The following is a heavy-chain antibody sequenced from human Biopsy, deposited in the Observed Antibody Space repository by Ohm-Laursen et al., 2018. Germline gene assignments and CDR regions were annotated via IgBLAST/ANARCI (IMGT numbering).Heavy chain of an antibody. CDR3: ARRRQSEYYDY. Sequence: TQTLTLTCTFSGSSLTTNGMSVAWIRQPPGKALEWLARIDWDDDEYYNTSLKTRVTISKDTSKNQVVLTMANMDPVDTATYFCARRRQSEYYDYWGRGTLVTVPS. D-gene: IGHD2/OR15-2a*01. V-gene: IGHV2-70*11. J-gene: IGHJ4*02. CDR2: IDWDDDE. CDR1: GSSLTTNGMS.